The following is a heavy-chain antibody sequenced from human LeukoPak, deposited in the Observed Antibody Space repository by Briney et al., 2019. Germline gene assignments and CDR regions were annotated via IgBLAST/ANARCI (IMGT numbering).Heavy chain of an antibody. V-gene: IGHV3-23*01. CDR1: GFTFSSFA. CDR2: ISPSGEET. J-gene: IGHJ5*01. Sequence: GGSLSLSCSASGFTFSSFAMNWVRQAPGKGLEWVSSISPSGEETYYADSVEGRFTISRDNSKNTLSLQMNSLRAEDTAVYYCAKQYIVTTWYWFGSWGQGTLVTVSS. CDR3: AKQYIVTTWYWFGS. D-gene: IGHD4-17*01.